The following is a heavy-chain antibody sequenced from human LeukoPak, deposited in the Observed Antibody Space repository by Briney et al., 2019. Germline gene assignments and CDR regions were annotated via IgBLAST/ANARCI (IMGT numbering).Heavy chain of an antibody. CDR2: IYYSGST. CDR1: GGSFSGYY. V-gene: IGHV4-59*01. Sequence: PSETLSLTCAVYGGSFSGYYWSWIRQPPGKGLEWIGYIYYSGSTNYNPSLKSRVTISVDTSKNQFSLKLSSVTAADTAVYYCASGKERVDYWGQGTLVTVSS. CDR3: ASGKERVDY. J-gene: IGHJ4*02.